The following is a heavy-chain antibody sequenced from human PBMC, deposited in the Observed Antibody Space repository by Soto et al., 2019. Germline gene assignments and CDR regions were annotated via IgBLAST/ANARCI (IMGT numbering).Heavy chain of an antibody. CDR3: ARGIGYYGSGSWGYYYYMDV. V-gene: IGHV1-18*01. D-gene: IGHD3-10*01. Sequence: ASVKVSCKASGYTLTSYGISWVRQAPGQGLEWMGWISAYNGNTNYAQKLQGRVTMTTDTSTSTAYMELRSLRSDDTAVYYCARGIGYYGSGSWGYYYYMDVWGKGTTVNVSS. CDR2: ISAYNGNT. CDR1: GYTLTSYG. J-gene: IGHJ6*03.